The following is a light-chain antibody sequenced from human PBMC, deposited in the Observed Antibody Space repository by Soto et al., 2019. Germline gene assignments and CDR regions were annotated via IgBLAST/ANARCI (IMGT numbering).Light chain of an antibody. Sequence: EVVLTQSPVTLSLSPGERATLSCRASQSFRGLLAWYQQKPGQAPRLLIYAASTRATGIQARFSGSGSGTEFTLTIRSLQSEDFAVYYCKQYNNWPGTVGQGTKVDIK. CDR1: QSFRGL. V-gene: IGKV3-15*01. CDR2: AAS. CDR3: KQYNNWPGT. J-gene: IGKJ1*01.